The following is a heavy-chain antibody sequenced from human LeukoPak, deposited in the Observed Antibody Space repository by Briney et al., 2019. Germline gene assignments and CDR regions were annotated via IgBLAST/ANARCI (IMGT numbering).Heavy chain of an antibody. CDR1: GFTFSTYW. Sequence: GGSLRLSCVVSGFTFSTYWMSWVRQAPGKGLECVATIKQDGSVKNYGDSVQGRFTISRDNAKNSLYLQMNSLRAEDTAVYYCARWEGNGYYFDYRGQGTLVTVSS. V-gene: IGHV3-7*01. CDR2: IKQDGSVK. D-gene: IGHD3-22*01. J-gene: IGHJ4*02. CDR3: ARWEGNGYYFDY.